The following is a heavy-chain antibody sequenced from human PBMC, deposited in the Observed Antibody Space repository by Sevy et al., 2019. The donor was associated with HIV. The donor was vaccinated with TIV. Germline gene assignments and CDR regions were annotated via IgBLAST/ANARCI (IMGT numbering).Heavy chain of an antibody. CDR2: ISNSGRTT. Sequence: GGSLRLSCAASGFTFSDYYMTWVRQAPGKGLEWIAYISNSGRTTHNADSVDGRLTISRDNAKNSLYLQMNSLRVEDTAVYYCVRDRSASWIDAFDIWGRGARVTVSS. V-gene: IGHV3-11*04. CDR3: VRDRSASWIDAFDI. D-gene: IGHD2-2*03. J-gene: IGHJ3*02. CDR1: GFTFSDYY.